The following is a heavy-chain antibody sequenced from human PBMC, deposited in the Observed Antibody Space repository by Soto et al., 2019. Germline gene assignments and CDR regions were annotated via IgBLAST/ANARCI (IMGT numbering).Heavy chain of an antibody. CDR2: INPNSGGT. CDR1: GYTFTGYY. Sequence: SVKVSCKASGYTFTGYYMHWVRQAPGQGPEWMGWINPNSGGTNYAQKFQGWVTMTRDTSISTAYMELSRLRSDDTAVYYCARGDIVVVVAATRGWFDPWGQGTLVTVSS. J-gene: IGHJ5*02. D-gene: IGHD2-15*01. CDR3: ARGDIVVVVAATRGWFDP. V-gene: IGHV1-2*04.